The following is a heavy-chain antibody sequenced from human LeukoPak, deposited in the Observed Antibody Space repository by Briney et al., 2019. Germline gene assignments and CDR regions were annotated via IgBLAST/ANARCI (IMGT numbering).Heavy chain of an antibody. CDR3: AKDHMRDGYNYGYWYFDL. D-gene: IGHD5-12*01. V-gene: IGHV3-74*01. Sequence: GGSLRLSCAASGFTFSRHYMHWVRQAPGKGLVWVSRVNGVGTDKIYADSVKGRFTISRDNSKNTLYLQMNSLRAEDTAVYYCAKDHMRDGYNYGYWYFDLWGRDTLVTVSS. CDR1: GFTFSRHY. CDR2: VNGVGTDK. J-gene: IGHJ2*01.